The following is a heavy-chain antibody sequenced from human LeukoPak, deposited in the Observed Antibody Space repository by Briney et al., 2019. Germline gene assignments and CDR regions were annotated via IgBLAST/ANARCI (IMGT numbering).Heavy chain of an antibody. CDR3: ARDYYGSGSYDYYYGMDV. Sequence: PGRSLRLSCAASGFTFSSYGMHWVRQAPGKGLEWVAVISYDGSNKYYADSVKGRFTISRDNSKNTLYLQMNSLRAEDTAVYYCARDYYGSGSYDYYYGMDVWGQGTTVTVSS. V-gene: IGHV3-30*03. J-gene: IGHJ6*02. CDR1: GFTFSSYG. D-gene: IGHD3-10*01. CDR2: ISYDGSNK.